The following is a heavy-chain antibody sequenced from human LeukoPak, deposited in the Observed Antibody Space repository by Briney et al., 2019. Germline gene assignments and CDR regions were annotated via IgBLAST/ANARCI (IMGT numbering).Heavy chain of an antibody. D-gene: IGHD1-26*01. J-gene: IGHJ4*02. CDR3: ARDAVGAPTPLIDY. CDR2: ISYDGSNK. Sequence: GGSLRLSCAASGFTFGSYAMHWVRQAPGKGLEWVAVISYDGSNKYYADSVKGRFTISRDNSKNTLYLQMNSLRAEDTAVYYCARDAVGAPTPLIDYWGQGTLVTVSS. V-gene: IGHV3-30-3*01. CDR1: GFTFGSYA.